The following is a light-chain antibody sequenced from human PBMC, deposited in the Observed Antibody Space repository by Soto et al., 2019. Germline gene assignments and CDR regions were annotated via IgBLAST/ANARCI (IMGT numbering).Light chain of an antibody. CDR3: QHYDNLPPFT. V-gene: IGKV1-33*01. CDR1: QDIRTS. CDR2: GAS. Sequence: DIQMTQSPSSLSACVGARVSITCQASQDIRTSLSWFQQKPGRAPKLLIYGASYLETGVPSRFRGSGSGTDFTFIISSLQPEDIATYYCQHYDNLPPFTFGPGTKVDIK. J-gene: IGKJ3*01.